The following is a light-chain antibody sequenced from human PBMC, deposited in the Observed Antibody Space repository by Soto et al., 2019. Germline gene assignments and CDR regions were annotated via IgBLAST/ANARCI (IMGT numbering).Light chain of an antibody. Sequence: AIRMTQSPSSFSASTGDRVTITCRASQGISSHLAWYQVKPGKAPRLMIYTASYLESGVPSRFSGSGSRTEFTLTFNSLQAEDFAVYYCQLYDRYPLTFAWGHKVELK. CDR1: QGISSH. CDR3: QLYDRYPLT. V-gene: IGKV1-8*01. J-gene: IGKJ4*01. CDR2: TAS.